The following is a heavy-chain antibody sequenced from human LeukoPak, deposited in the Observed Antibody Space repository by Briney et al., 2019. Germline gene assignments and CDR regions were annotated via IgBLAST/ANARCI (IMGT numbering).Heavy chain of an antibody. Sequence: ASVKVSCKASGYTFTSYAMNWVRQAPGQGLEWRGWINTNTGNPTYAQGFTGRFVFSLDTSVSTAYLQISSLKAEDTVVYYCARGPAAAGTIGFDPWGQGTLVTVSS. CDR1: GYTFTSYA. J-gene: IGHJ5*02. CDR3: ARGPAAAGTIGFDP. D-gene: IGHD6-13*01. CDR2: INTNTGNP. V-gene: IGHV7-4-1*02.